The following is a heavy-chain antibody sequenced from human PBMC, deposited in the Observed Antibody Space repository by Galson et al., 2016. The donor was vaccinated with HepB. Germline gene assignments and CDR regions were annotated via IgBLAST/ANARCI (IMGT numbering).Heavy chain of an antibody. CDR1: GFTFSSYG. Sequence: SLRLSCAASGFTFSSYGMHWVRQAPGKGLEWVADIWFDGSNKNYVDSVRGRFTISRDNSKNTLYLQMNTLRAEDTDVYYCARGTFCSGDSCYSPAFDMWGQGTMVTVSS. CDR2: IWFDGSNK. D-gene: IGHD2-15*01. V-gene: IGHV3-33*08. CDR3: ARGTFCSGDSCYSPAFDM. J-gene: IGHJ3*02.